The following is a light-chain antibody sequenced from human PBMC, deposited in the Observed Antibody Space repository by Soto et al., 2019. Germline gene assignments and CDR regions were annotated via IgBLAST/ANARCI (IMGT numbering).Light chain of an antibody. CDR3: QQRSNWPPEVT. CDR1: QSLLHSDGKTY. Sequence: EIVMTQTPLSLSVTPGQPASISCKSSQSLLHSDGKTYFYWYLQKPGQAPRLLIYDASNRATGIPARFSGSGSGTDFTLTISSLEPEDFAVYYCQQRSNWPPEVTFGPGTKVDIK. CDR2: DAS. V-gene: IGKV2D-29*01. J-gene: IGKJ3*01.